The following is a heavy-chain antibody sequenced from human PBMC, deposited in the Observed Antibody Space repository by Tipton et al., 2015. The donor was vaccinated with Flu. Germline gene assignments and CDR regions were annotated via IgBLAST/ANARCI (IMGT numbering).Heavy chain of an antibody. CDR2: INHSGTT. D-gene: IGHD5-18*01. CDR3: ARVSPRRVTSIQAVMLPGGYFDH. J-gene: IGHJ4*02. CDR1: GESFSGYF. Sequence: TLSLTCAVYGESFSGYFWSWIRQTPGKGLEWIGEINHSGTTNYNTSLRRRVSMSVDTSANQFSLRLSSLTAADPAIYFCARVSPRRVTSIQAVMLPGGYFDHWGQGALVTVSS. V-gene: IGHV4-34*01.